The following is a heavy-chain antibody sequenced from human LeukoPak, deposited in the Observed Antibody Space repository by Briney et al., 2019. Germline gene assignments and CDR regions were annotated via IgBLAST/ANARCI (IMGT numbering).Heavy chain of an antibody. V-gene: IGHV3-15*01. CDR1: GFTFSNVW. CDR3: HTDRENVGLEKISKVFDF. J-gene: IGHJ4*03. D-gene: IGHD3-3*01. Sequence: GGSLRLSCAASGFTFSNVWMSWVRQAPGKGLEWIGRIKSQIAGGKIDYAAPVTGRFVISRDDSKNTLYLVMNNLRTEDTADYYCHTDRENVGLEKISKVFDFWGRGTRVTVSS. CDR2: IKSQIAGGKI.